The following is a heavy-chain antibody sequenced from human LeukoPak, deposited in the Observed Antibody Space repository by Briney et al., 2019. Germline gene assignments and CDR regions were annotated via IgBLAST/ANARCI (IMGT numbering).Heavy chain of an antibody. CDR1: GYSFTSQW. CDR2: ILPGHSDI. V-gene: IGHV5-51*06. J-gene: IGHJ4*02. Sequence: ESLKISCQTSGYSFTSQWIGWVRQMPGEGLEWMGIILPGHSDICYSPSCRGHVTVAADQSINTIYLQWGSLRASDTAMYYRMSSGGDGYNYVYWGQGTLVTVSS. CDR3: MSSGGDGYNYVY. D-gene: IGHD5-24*01.